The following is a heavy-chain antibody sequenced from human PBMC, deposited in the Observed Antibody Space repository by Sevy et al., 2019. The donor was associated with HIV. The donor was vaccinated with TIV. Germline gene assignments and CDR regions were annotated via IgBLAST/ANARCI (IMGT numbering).Heavy chain of an antibody. Sequence: SETLSLTCSVSGGSIRSDSYYWTWIRQHPGKGLEWIGYIFHNGNTYYAPSLKSRVSISVDTSKNQFSLMRRSVTAADTAVYYCARDHGYSNGWFPYYYYYGMDVWGQGTTVTVSS. CDR3: ARDHGYSNGWFPYYYYYGMDV. V-gene: IGHV4-31*03. D-gene: IGHD6-19*01. CDR1: GGSIRSDSYY. J-gene: IGHJ6*02. CDR2: IFHNGNT.